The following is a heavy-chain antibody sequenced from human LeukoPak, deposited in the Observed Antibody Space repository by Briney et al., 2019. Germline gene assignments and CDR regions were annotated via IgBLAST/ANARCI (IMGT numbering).Heavy chain of an antibody. D-gene: IGHD5-18*01. V-gene: IGHV1-3*01. Sequence: ASVKVSCKASGFTFTSYAMNWVRQAPGQRLEWMGWINAGNGNTKYSQKFQGRVTITRDTSASTAYMGLSSLRSEDTAVYYCARPTWIQLWAHFDYWGQGTLVTVSS. J-gene: IGHJ4*02. CDR3: ARPTWIQLWAHFDY. CDR2: INAGNGNT. CDR1: GFTFTSYA.